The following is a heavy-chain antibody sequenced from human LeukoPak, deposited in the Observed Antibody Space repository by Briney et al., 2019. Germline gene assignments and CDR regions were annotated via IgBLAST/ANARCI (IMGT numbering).Heavy chain of an antibody. CDR2: INPNTADT. J-gene: IGHJ4*02. V-gene: IGHV1-2*02. D-gene: IGHD2/OR15-2a*01. CDR3: ERDKNPTVFDY. CDR1: GYTFTAYY. Sequence: ASVKVSCKGSGYTFTAYYIHWVRQAPGQGLEWMGWINPNTADTGSAQKFQGRVTMTRDTSIGTAYLELSSLRSDDTAVYFCERDKNPTVFDYWGQGTLVTVSS.